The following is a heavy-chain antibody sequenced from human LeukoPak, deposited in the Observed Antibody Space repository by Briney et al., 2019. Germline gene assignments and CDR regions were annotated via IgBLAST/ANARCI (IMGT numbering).Heavy chain of an antibody. Sequence: SETLSLTCTVSGGSISTYYWSWIRQPAGKGLEWIGRIYTSGSTNYNPSLKSRVTISVDKSKNQFSLKLNSVTAADTAVYYCARGGGCSSTTCYEFEYWGQGSLVTVSS. J-gene: IGHJ4*02. CDR2: IYTSGST. V-gene: IGHV4-4*07. D-gene: IGHD2-2*01. CDR1: GGSISTYY. CDR3: ARGGGCSSTTCYEFEY.